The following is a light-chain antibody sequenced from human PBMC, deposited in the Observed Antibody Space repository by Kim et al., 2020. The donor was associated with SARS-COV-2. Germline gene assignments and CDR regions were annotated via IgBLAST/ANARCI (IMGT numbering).Light chain of an antibody. Sequence: IQLTQSPSSLSASVGDRVTITCRASQGISSYLAWYQQKPGKAPKLLIYAASTLQSGVPSRFSGSGSGTDFTLTISSLQPEDFATYYCQQLNSYPLTFGGGTSWRSN. CDR1: QGISSY. CDR3: QQLNSYPLT. V-gene: IGKV1-9*01. J-gene: IGKJ4*01. CDR2: AAS.